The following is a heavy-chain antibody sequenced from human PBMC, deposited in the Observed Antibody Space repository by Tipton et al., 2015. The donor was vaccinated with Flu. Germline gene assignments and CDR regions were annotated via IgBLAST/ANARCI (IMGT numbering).Heavy chain of an antibody. CDR1: GGSISSYY. CDR2: IYYSGST. D-gene: IGHD6-19*01. CDR3: ARVHSSGWYRGGYYFDY. V-gene: IGHV4-59*01. J-gene: IGHJ4*02. Sequence: TLSLTCTVSGGSISSYYWSWIRQPPGKGLEWIGYIYYSGSTNYNPSLKSRVTISVDTSKNQFSLKLSSVTAADTAVYYCARVHSSGWYRGGYYFDYWGQGTLVTVSS.